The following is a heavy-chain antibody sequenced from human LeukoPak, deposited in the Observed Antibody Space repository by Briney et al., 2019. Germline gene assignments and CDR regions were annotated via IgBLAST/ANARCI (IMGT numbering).Heavy chain of an antibody. V-gene: IGHV4-34*01. CDR1: GGSFSGYY. J-gene: IGHJ4*02. CDR2: MYPSGST. CDR3: ARGADRAKIAY. Sequence: QPSETLSLTCAVYGGSFSGYYWSWIRQPPGKGLEWIGEMYPSGSTNYNPSLKNRVTISLDTSKNQFSLNLSSVTAADTAVYYCARGADRAKIAYWGQGTLVLVSS.